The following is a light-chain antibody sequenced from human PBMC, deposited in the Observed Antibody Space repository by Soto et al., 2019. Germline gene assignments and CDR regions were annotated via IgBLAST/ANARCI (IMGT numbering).Light chain of an antibody. Sequence: QSALTQPRSVSGSPGQSVTISCTGTSSDVGAYDYVSWYQQHPGKAPKLMIYDVFKRPSGVPDRFSGSKSGNTASLTISGLPAEDEAEYYCSAYAGIYIHVAIGGGTKLTVL. CDR2: DVF. CDR1: SSDVGAYDY. V-gene: IGLV2-11*01. J-gene: IGLJ2*01. CDR3: SAYAGIYIHVA.